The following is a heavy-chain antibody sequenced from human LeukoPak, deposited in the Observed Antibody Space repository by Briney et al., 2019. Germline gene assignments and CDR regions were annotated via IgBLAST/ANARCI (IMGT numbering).Heavy chain of an antibody. Sequence: ASVKVSCKASGGTFSSYAISWVRQAPGQGLEWMGGIIPIFGTANYAQKFQGRVTITADESTSTAYMELSSLRSEDTAVYYCARGYVDGDYPYWFDPWGQGTLVTVSS. CDR2: IIPIFGTA. J-gene: IGHJ5*02. D-gene: IGHD4-17*01. CDR3: ARGYVDGDYPYWFDP. V-gene: IGHV1-69*13. CDR1: GGTFSSYA.